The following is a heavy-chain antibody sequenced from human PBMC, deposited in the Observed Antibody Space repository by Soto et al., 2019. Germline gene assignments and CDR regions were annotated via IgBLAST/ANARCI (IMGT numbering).Heavy chain of an antibody. Sequence: EVQLVESGGGLVKPGGSLRLSCAASGFTFSNAWMNWVRQAPGKGLEWVGRIKSKTDGGTTDYAAPVKGRFTISRDDSKNTLFLQMNSLKTKDTAVYYCTTDPIITLSPVYWGQGTLGTVSS. V-gene: IGHV3-15*07. D-gene: IGHD3-16*01. CDR3: TTDPIITLSPVY. J-gene: IGHJ4*02. CDR2: IKSKTDGGTT. CDR1: GFTFSNAW.